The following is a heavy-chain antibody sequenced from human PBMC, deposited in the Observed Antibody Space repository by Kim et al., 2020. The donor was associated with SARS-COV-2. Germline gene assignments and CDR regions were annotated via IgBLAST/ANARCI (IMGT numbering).Heavy chain of an antibody. CDR3: ARPLGDYYYMDV. J-gene: IGHJ6*03. V-gene: IGHV3-21*01. Sequence: YYADSLMGRYTISRDNAKNSVYLQMTRLRAEDTPVYYGARPLGDYYYMDVWGRGTTVTLSS. D-gene: IGHD3-10*01.